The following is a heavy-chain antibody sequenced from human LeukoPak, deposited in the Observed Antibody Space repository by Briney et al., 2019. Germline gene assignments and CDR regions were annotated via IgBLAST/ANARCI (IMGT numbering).Heavy chain of an antibody. V-gene: IGHV3-30*03. D-gene: IGHD3-3*01. Sequence: GGSLRLSCAASGFTFSSYGKHWVRQAPGKGLEWVAVISYDGSNKHYADSVKGRFTISRDNSKNTLYLQMNSLRAEDMAVYYCARTPDSSIYDFWSGPRHLDYFDYWGQGTLVTVSS. CDR2: ISYDGSNK. CDR1: GFTFSSYG. J-gene: IGHJ4*02. CDR3: ARTPDSSIYDFWSGPRHLDYFDY.